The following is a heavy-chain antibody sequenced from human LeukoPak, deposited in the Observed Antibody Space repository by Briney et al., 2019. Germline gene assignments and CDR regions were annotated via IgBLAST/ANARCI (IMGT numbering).Heavy chain of an antibody. J-gene: IGHJ4*02. CDR2: ISSSSSYI. CDR3: ARSSMDYYDSSGYYFDY. Sequence: GGSLKLSCVASEFTFSSHAMNWVRQAPGKGLEWVSSISSSSSYIYYADSVKGRFTISRDNAKNSLYLQMNSLRAEDTAVYYCARSSMDYYDSSGYYFDYWGQGTLVTVSS. V-gene: IGHV3-21*01. CDR1: EFTFSSHA. D-gene: IGHD3-22*01.